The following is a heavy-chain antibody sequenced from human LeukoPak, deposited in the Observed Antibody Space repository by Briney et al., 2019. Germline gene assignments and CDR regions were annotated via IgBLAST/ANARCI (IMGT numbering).Heavy chain of an antibody. D-gene: IGHD3-22*01. Sequence: SGPTLVKPTQTLTLTCTFSGFSLSTSGVGVGWIRQPPGKALEWLALIYWNDDKRYSPSLKSRLTIIKDTSKNQVVLTMTNMDPVDTATYYCAHSDKYYYDSSGYYPSDAFDIWGQGTMVTVSS. J-gene: IGHJ3*02. V-gene: IGHV2-5*01. CDR1: GFSLSTSGVG. CDR2: IYWNDDK. CDR3: AHSDKYYYDSSGYYPSDAFDI.